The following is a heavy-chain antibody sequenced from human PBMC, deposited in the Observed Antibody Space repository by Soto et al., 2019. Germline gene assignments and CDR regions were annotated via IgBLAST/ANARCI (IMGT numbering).Heavy chain of an antibody. V-gene: IGHV3-23*01. D-gene: IGHD6-19*01. CDR3: ARYTAVADPYYFDY. CDR2: ISDGVDRA. Sequence: GGSLRLSCAASGFNLATYSMSWVRQAPGKGLEWVAGISDGVDRAYYGDSVKGRFTISRDTSKNMLYLHMNSLRAEDTAIYYCARYTAVADPYYFDYWGQGTLVTVSS. CDR1: GFNLATYS. J-gene: IGHJ4*02.